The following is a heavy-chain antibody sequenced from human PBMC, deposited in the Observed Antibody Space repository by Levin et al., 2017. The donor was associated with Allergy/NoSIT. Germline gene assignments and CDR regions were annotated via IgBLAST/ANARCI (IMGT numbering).Heavy chain of an antibody. Sequence: GGSPRLSCAASGFTFSSYSMNWVRQAPGKGLEWVSSISSSSSYIYYADSVKGRFTISRDNAKNSLYLQMNSLRAEDTAVYYCARDEYCSSTSCYHPDDYWGQGTLVTVSS. CDR1: GFTFSSYS. CDR2: ISSSSSYI. CDR3: ARDEYCSSTSCYHPDDY. J-gene: IGHJ4*02. D-gene: IGHD2-2*01. V-gene: IGHV3-21*01.